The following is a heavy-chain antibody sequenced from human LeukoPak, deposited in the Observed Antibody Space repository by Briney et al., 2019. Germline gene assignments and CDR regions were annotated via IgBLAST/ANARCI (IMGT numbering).Heavy chain of an antibody. V-gene: IGHV3-7*01. CDR3: ARDAFGIVVVPAAMWFDP. CDR2: IKQDGSEK. D-gene: IGHD2-2*01. J-gene: IGHJ5*02. Sequence: GGSLRLSCAASGFTFSSYWMSWVRQAPGKGLEWVANIKQDGSEKYYVDSVKGRFTISRDNAKNSLYLQMNSLRAEDTAVYYCARDAFGIVVVPAAMWFDPWGQGTLVTVSS. CDR1: GFTFSSYW.